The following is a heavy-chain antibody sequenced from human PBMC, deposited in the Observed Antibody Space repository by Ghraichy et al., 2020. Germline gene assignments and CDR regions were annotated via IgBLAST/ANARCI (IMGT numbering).Heavy chain of an antibody. Sequence: SETLSLTCAVSGYSISTANWWGWIRQPPGKGLEWIGYIYSSGSTYYNPSLKSRVTMSVETSKNHFSLNLRSVTAVDTAGDFCTTKVGGLTYFDSWGQGTLVIVSS. CDR3: TTKVGGLTYFDS. CDR2: IYSSGST. CDR1: GYSISTANW. J-gene: IGHJ4*02. D-gene: IGHD6-19*01. V-gene: IGHV4-28*01.